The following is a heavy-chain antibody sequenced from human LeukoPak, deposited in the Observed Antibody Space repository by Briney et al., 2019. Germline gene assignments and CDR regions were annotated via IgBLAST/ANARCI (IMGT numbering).Heavy chain of an antibody. CDR1: GFTFNSFS. D-gene: IGHD5-12*01. CDR2: ITSSGTYI. V-gene: IGHV3-21*01. Sequence: PGGSLRLSCAASGFTFNSFSMNWVRQAPGRGLEWVSSITSSGTYISYADSVKGRFTISRDNAKNSLSLQMNSLRAEDTAMYYCARESFQWLVLDYWGQGTLVTVSS. CDR3: ARESFQWLVLDY. J-gene: IGHJ4*02.